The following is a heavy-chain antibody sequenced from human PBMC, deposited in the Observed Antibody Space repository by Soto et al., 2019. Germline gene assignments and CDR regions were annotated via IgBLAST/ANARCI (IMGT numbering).Heavy chain of an antibody. CDR2: ISYDGSNK. Sequence: QVQLVESGGGVVQPGRSLRLSCAASGFTFSSYGMHWVRQAPGKGLEWVAVISYDGSNKYYADSVKGRFTISRDNSKNTLYLQMNSLRAEYTAVYYCAKGSTLVRGVMYYGLDVWGQGTTVTVSS. V-gene: IGHV3-30*18. D-gene: IGHD3-10*01. CDR1: GFTFSSYG. J-gene: IGHJ6*02. CDR3: AKGSTLVRGVMYYGLDV.